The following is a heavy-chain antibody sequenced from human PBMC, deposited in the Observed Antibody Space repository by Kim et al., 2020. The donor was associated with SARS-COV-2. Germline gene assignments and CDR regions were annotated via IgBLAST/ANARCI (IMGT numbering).Heavy chain of an antibody. Sequence: GGSLRLSCAASGFTFSSYGMHWVRQAPGKGLEWVAVISYDGSNKYYADSVKGRFTISRDNSKNTLYLQMNSLRAEDTAVYYCAKDSWSLERWLQLRGGYYFDYWGQGTLVTVSS. CDR2: ISYDGSNK. D-gene: IGHD5-12*01. CDR3: AKDSWSLERWLQLRGGYYFDY. J-gene: IGHJ4*02. V-gene: IGHV3-30*18. CDR1: GFTFSSYG.